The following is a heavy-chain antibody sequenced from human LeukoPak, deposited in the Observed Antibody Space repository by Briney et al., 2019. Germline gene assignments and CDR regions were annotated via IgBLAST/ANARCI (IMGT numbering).Heavy chain of an antibody. J-gene: IGHJ4*02. CDR3: ARDYGSGSYYYDY. D-gene: IGHD3-10*01. CDR1: GYTFTSYW. CDR2: INPDDSDT. V-gene: IGHV5-51*01. Sequence: GESLKISCKGSGYTFTSYWIGWVRQMPGKGLEWMGIINPDDSDTRYSPSFQGQVTISADKSISTAYLQWSGLQASDTAMYYCARDYGSGSYYYDYWGQGTLVTVSS.